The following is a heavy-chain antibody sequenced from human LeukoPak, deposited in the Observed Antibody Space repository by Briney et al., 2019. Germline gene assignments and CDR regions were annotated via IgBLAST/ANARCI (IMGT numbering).Heavy chain of an antibody. V-gene: IGHV1-69*05. CDR3: ATAYYDFWSGYPPLFDY. CDR1: GGTFSSYA. J-gene: IGHJ4*02. D-gene: IGHD3-3*01. Sequence: SVKVSCKASGGTFSSYAISWARQAPGQGLEWMGGIIPIFGTANYAQKFQGRVTITTDESTSTAYMELSSLRSEDTAVYYCATAYYDFWSGYPPLFDYWGQGTLVTVSS. CDR2: IIPIFGTA.